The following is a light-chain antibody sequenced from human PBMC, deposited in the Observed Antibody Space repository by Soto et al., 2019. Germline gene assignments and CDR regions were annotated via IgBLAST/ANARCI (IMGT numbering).Light chain of an antibody. V-gene: IGKV2-40*01. Sequence: DIVMTQTPLSLPVTPGEPASISCRSSQSLLESDDGNTYLDWYLQKPGQSPQLLMYMVSQRASGVPDRFSGSGSDTDFTLKISRVVAEDAGVYYCMQRIEFPLTFGGGTKVDIK. CDR1: QSLLESDDGNTY. J-gene: IGKJ4*01. CDR3: MQRIEFPLT. CDR2: MVS.